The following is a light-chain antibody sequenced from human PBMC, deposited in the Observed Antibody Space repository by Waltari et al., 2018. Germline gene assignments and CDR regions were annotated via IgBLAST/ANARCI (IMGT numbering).Light chain of an antibody. Sequence: QSVLTQPPSASATPGPRVTISCSGSNSNIGSNPVNWYQQLPGRAPKLLIYSNDQRPSGVPDRFSGSKSGTSASLAISGLQSEDEADYYCAACDDSLNGYVVFGGGTKLTVL. J-gene: IGLJ2*01. V-gene: IGLV1-44*01. CDR2: SND. CDR3: AACDDSLNGYVV. CDR1: NSNIGSNP.